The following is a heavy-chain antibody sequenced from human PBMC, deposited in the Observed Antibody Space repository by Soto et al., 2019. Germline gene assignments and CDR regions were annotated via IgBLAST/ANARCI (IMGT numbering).Heavy chain of an antibody. CDR1: GGSFSGYY. Sequence: PSETLSLTCAVYGGSFSGYYWSWIRQPPGKGLEWIGEINHSGSTNYNPSLKSRVTISVDTSKNQFSLKLSSVTAADTAVYYCARGVPAARGAFDIWGQRTMVTVSS. V-gene: IGHV4-34*01. D-gene: IGHD2-2*01. CDR2: INHSGST. CDR3: ARGVPAARGAFDI. J-gene: IGHJ3*02.